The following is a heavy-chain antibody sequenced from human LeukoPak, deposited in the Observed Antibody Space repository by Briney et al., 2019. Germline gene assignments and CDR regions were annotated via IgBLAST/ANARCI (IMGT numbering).Heavy chain of an antibody. CDR3: SIFEITLIVVLNS. Sequence: PGGSLRLSCAASGFTFSSSGMHWVRQAPGKGLEWVAFIDYDGRNEFYADSVKGRFTISRDNSKNTLYLQMNSLRPEDTAIYYCSIFEITLIVVLNSWGQGTLVTVSS. CDR1: GFTFSSSG. D-gene: IGHD3-22*01. V-gene: IGHV3-30*02. CDR2: IDYDGRNE. J-gene: IGHJ4*02.